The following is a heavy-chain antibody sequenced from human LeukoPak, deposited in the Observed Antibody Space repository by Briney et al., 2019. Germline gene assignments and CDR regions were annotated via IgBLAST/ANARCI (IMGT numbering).Heavy chain of an antibody. Sequence: SETLSLTCNVSGGSISSSTYYWAWIRQPPGKGLEWIGSIYRTGTTYYNPPVKTRLTISLDTSKNDLSLKLRSVTAADTAVYYCATVRTSGCYYAFDVWGQGTMISVSS. CDR2: IYRTGTT. J-gene: IGHJ3*01. CDR1: GGSISSSTYY. CDR3: ATVRTSGCYYAFDV. D-gene: IGHD2-21*02. V-gene: IGHV4-39*02.